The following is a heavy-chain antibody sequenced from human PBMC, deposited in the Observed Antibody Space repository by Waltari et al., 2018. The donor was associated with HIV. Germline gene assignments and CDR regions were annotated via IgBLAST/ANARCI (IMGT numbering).Heavy chain of an antibody. Sequence: EVHLLESGGGMVQPGGSLRLSCAASGFTFSSYWMSWVRQAPEKGLEWVANIKQDGSEKNYVDSMKGRFTISRDNAKNSLFLQMNSLRDEDAGVYYCARESTTSPRYGMDVWGQGTTVTVSS. CDR2: IKQDGSEK. D-gene: IGHD4-4*01. CDR1: GFTFSSYW. J-gene: IGHJ6*02. V-gene: IGHV3-7*01. CDR3: ARESTTSPRYGMDV.